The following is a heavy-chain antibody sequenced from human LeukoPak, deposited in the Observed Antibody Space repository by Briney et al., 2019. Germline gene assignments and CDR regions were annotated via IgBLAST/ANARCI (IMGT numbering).Heavy chain of an antibody. CDR1: GFTFSSYS. J-gene: IGHJ4*02. V-gene: IGHV3-21*01. D-gene: IGHD2-21*01. Sequence: GGSLRLSCAASGFTFSSYSMNWVRQAPGKGLEWVSSISSSSSYIYYADSVKGLFTISRDNAKNSLYLQMNSLRAEDTAVYYCARAPRVWYFDYWGQGTLVTVSS. CDR2: ISSSSSYI. CDR3: ARAPRVWYFDY.